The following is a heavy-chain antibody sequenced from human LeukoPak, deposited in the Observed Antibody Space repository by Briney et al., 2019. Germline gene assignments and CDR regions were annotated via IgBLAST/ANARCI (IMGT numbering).Heavy chain of an antibody. V-gene: IGHV3-11*06. CDR1: GFTFSDYY. CDR3: ARRYCSAGICYSGFDH. CDR2: ISSSSIYT. Sequence: GGSLRLSCAASGFTFSDYYISWIRQAPGKGLEWVSSISSSSIYTNYADSVKGRFTISRDNAKNSLFLQMNSLRAEDTAVYYCARRYCSAGICYSGFDHWGQGTLVTVSS. J-gene: IGHJ4*02. D-gene: IGHD2-15*01.